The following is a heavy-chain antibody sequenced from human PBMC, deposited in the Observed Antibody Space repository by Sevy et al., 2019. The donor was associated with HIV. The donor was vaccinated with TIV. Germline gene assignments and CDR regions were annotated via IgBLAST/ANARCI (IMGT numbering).Heavy chain of an antibody. CDR1: GFTFSSYA. V-gene: IGHV3-30-3*01. J-gene: IGHJ5*02. Sequence: GGSLRLSCAASGFTFSSYAMHWVRQAPGKGLEWVAVISYDGSNKYYAGTVKGRFTISRNNSKNTLDLQMNSLRAEDTAVYYCARDGGHQDIVVVVAAANYWFDPWGQGTLVTVSS. CDR3: ARDGGHQDIVVVVAAANYWFDP. CDR2: ISYDGSNK. D-gene: IGHD2-15*01.